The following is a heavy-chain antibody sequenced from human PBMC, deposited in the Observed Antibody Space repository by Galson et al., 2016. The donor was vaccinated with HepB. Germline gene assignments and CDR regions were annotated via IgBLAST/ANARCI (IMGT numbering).Heavy chain of an antibody. CDR2: IIPIFGTG. CDR1: GVSFRTYA. V-gene: IGHV1-69*13. D-gene: IGHD6-19*01. CDR3: ARTMGPRGWYQELGWFDP. J-gene: IGHJ5*02. Sequence: SVKVSCKASGVSFRTYAINWVRQAPGQGLEWMGGIIPIFGTGHYAQEFQGRVTVTADESTSTAYMELRSLTSEDTAVYYCARTMGPRGWYQELGWFDPWGQGTLVTVSS.